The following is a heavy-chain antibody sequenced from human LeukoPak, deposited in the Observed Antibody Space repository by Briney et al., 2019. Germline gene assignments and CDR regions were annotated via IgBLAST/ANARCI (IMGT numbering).Heavy chain of an antibody. J-gene: IGHJ4*02. V-gene: IGHV3-21*01. CDR1: GFTFSSYS. CDR3: ARTIVVVITHPDY. D-gene: IGHD3-22*01. CDR2: ISSSSSYI. Sequence: GGSLRLSCAASGFTFSSYSMNWVRQAPGKGLEWVSSISSSSSYIYYADSVKGRFTISRDNAKNSLYLQMNSLRAEGTAVYYCARTIVVVITHPDYWGQGTLVTVSS.